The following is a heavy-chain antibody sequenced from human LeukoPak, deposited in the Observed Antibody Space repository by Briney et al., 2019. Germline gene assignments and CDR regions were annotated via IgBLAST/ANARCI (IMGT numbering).Heavy chain of an antibody. J-gene: IGHJ3*02. D-gene: IGHD4-17*01. CDR3: ARRGAVTYAFDI. CDR1: GFTFSNYW. Sequence: GGSLRLSCAASGFTFSNYWMNWVRQAPGKGLVWVSRINSDGSSPSYADSVKGRFTISRDNAKNTLYLQMNSLRAKDTAVYYCARRGAVTYAFDIWGQGTMVTVSS. V-gene: IGHV3-74*01. CDR2: INSDGSSP.